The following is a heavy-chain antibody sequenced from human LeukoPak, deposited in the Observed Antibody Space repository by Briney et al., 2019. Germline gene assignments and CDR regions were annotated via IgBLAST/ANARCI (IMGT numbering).Heavy chain of an antibody. V-gene: IGHV1-69*06. D-gene: IGHD3-10*01. J-gene: IGHJ5*02. CDR2: IIPIFGTA. CDR1: GGTFRSYA. CDR3: ARHLNYHGSGSPVNWFDP. Sequence: SVKVSYKASGGTFRSYAISWVRQAPGQGLEWMGGIIPIFGTANYAQKFQGRVTITADKSTSTAYVELSSLRSEDTAVYYCARHLNYHGSGSPVNWFDPWGQGTLVTVSS.